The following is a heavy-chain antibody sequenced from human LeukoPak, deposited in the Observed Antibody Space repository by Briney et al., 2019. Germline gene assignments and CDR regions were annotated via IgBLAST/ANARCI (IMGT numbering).Heavy chain of an antibody. Sequence: SQALSLTCTVSGGSISTGDYYWSWIRQPPGKGLEWIGYIKSGRTTYDNPSLKRRVTISVDTSKNQFSLKPSSVTAADTAVYYCAREWYCSSTSCYDYYYYYMDVWGKGTTVTVSS. CDR2: IKSGRTT. D-gene: IGHD2-2*01. J-gene: IGHJ6*03. V-gene: IGHV4-30-4*08. CDR3: AREWYCSSTSCYDYYYYYMDV. CDR1: GGSISTGDYY.